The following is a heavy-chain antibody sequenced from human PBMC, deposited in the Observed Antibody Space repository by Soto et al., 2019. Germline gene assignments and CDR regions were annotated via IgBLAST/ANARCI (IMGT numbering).Heavy chain of an antibody. J-gene: IGHJ4*02. Sequence: QIQLVQSGAEVKKPGASVKVSCKTSGFTFKGYYIYWVRQAPGQGLELMGWISTYNGITQYTESLQDRVTMTIETSGSQAPLELRSLTSGDTAVYFCVRGDTYYSEWYFQYWGQGTLVIVSS. CDR3: VRGDTYYSEWYFQY. D-gene: IGHD3-10*01. V-gene: IGHV1-18*01. CDR2: ISTYNGIT. CDR1: GFTFKGYY.